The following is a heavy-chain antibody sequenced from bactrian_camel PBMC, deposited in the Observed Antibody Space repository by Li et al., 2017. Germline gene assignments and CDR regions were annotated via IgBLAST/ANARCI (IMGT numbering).Heavy chain of an antibody. D-gene: IGHD1*01. CDR2: IDSDGST. CDR3: AATPIYGDWLEPSHYNY. V-gene: IGHV3S53*01. CDR1: GYPYKAYC. Sequence: HVQLVESGGGSVQVGGSLRLSCNASGYPYKAYCMGWFRQAPGKEREGVAVIDSDGSTRYAASVKGRFAISKDRGKSTVYLQMNSLKPEDSAMYYCAATPIYGDWLEPSHYNYWGQGTQVTVS. J-gene: IGHJ4*01.